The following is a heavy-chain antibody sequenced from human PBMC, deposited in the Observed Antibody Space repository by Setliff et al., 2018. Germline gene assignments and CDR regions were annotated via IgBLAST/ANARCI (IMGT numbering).Heavy chain of an antibody. CDR3: ATDVNQWDPTYMDV. CDR2: ISPYNGKT. J-gene: IGHJ6*03. Sequence: ASVKVSCKASGYIFNSYGIAWVRQAPGQGLEWMGWISPYNGKTNHAQNLQGRVAMTTDTSTSTAYMELRSLRSDDTAVYYCATDVNQWDPTYMDVWGEGTTVTVSS. CDR1: GYIFNSYG. D-gene: IGHD1-26*01. V-gene: IGHV1-18*01.